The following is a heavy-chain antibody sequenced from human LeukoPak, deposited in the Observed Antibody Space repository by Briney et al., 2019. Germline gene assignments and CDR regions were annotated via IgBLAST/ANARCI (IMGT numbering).Heavy chain of an antibody. CDR2: IYNGGSA. D-gene: IGHD3-22*01. CDR3: ARVTGYMIEDYFDY. Sequence: GSLRLSCAASGFTFSSYAMSWIRQPPGKGLEWIGYIYNGGSANYNPSLKSRVTISVDTSKNQFSLKLSSVTAADTAVYYCARVTGYMIEDYFDYWGQGTLVTVSS. J-gene: IGHJ4*02. V-gene: IGHV4-59*01. CDR1: GFTFSSYA.